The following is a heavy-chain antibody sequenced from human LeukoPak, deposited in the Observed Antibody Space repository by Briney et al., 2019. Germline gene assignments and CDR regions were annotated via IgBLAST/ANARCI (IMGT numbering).Heavy chain of an antibody. J-gene: IGHJ4*02. V-gene: IGHV3-30*03. CDR1: GFTFSSYG. CDR2: ISYDGSNK. Sequence: GGSLRLSCAASGFTFSSYGMHWVRQAPGKGLEWVAVISYDGSNKYYADSVKGRFTISRDNSKNTLYLQMNSLRAEDTAVYYCARTTDHLFDYWGQGTLVTVSS. CDR3: ARTTDHLFDY. D-gene: IGHD2/OR15-2a*01.